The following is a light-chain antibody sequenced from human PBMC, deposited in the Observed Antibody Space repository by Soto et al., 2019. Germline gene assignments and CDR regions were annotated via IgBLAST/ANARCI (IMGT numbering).Light chain of an antibody. Sequence: EIVLTPSPVALSLSAGDSATLSCWASESIGDYLAWYQQRPGQAPRLLSYAASRRTSGTPHRFSGSGYERAFTLAISGLEHADFGVYYCQQYVTSPSITFGQGIRLEI. CDR3: QQYVTSPSIT. J-gene: IGKJ5*01. CDR1: ESIGDY. V-gene: IGKV3-20*01. CDR2: AAS.